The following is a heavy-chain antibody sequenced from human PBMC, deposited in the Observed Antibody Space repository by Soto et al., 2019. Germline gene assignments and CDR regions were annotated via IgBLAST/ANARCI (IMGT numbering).Heavy chain of an antibody. V-gene: IGHV3-15*07. CDR2: IKSKTDGGTT. CDR3: TADYDHYYGMDV. Sequence: EVQLVESGGGLVKPGGSLRLSCAASGFTFSTAWMNWVRQAPGKGLEWVGRIKSKTDGGTTDYAAPVKGRFTISRDDSKNTLYLQMNSLKTEDTAVYHCTADYDHYYGMDVWGQGTTVTVSS. J-gene: IGHJ6*02. CDR1: GFTFSTAW.